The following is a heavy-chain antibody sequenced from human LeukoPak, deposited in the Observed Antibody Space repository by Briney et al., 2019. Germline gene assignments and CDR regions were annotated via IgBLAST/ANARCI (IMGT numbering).Heavy chain of an antibody. D-gene: IGHD2-15*01. V-gene: IGHV3-23*01. Sequence: GGSLRPSCAASGFTFCRFAIGWVPQAPGQGLEWVSGISDSGGTYYADPVKGRFSISRDNPKKTPYLQMNSLRADDTARYYFARPTHYSGGGSPDYWGQGTLVTVSS. J-gene: IGHJ4*02. CDR1: GFTFCRFA. CDR3: ARPTHYSGGGSPDY. CDR2: ISDSGGT.